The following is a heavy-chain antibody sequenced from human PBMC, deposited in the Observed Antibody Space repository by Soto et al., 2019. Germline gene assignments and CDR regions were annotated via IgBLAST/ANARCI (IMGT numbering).Heavy chain of an antibody. CDR3: ASYYGSGSYYFDY. Sequence: SETLSLTCAVSGGSISSGGYSWSWIRQPPGKGLEWIGYIYHSGSTYYNPSLKSRVTISVDRSTNQFSLKLSSVTAADTAVYYCASYYGSGSYYFDYWGQGTLVTVSS. CDR1: GGSISSGGYS. CDR2: IYHSGST. V-gene: IGHV4-30-2*01. J-gene: IGHJ4*02. D-gene: IGHD3-10*01.